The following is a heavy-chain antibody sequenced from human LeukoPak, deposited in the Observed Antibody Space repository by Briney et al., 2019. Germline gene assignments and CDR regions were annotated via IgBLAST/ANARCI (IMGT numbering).Heavy chain of an antibody. D-gene: IGHD1-14*01. Sequence: GGSLRLSCAASGFTVSGNYMSWVRQAPGKGLEWVSVIYSGGSTYYSDSVKGRLTISRDNSKNTLYLQMNSLRSDDTAVYYCARDRRTGRRFGYYYYMVVWGKGPTVTVSS. CDR3: ARDRRTGRRFGYYYYMVV. CDR1: GFTVSGNY. V-gene: IGHV3-66*02. CDR2: IYSGGST. J-gene: IGHJ6*03.